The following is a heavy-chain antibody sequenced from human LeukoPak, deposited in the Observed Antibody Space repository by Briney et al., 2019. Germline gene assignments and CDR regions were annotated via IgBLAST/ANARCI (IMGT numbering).Heavy chain of an antibody. CDR1: GFTFSNAW. CDR3: TTPHRYCSSTSCYGQEGMDV. D-gene: IGHD2-2*01. V-gene: IGHV3-15*01. Sequence: PGGSLRLSCAASGFTFSNAWMSWVRQAPGKGLEWVGRIKSKTDGGTTDYAAPVKGRFTISRDDSKNTLYLQMNSLKTEDTAVYYCTTPHRYCSSTSCYGQEGMDVWGQGTTVTVSS. J-gene: IGHJ6*02. CDR2: IKSKTDGGTT.